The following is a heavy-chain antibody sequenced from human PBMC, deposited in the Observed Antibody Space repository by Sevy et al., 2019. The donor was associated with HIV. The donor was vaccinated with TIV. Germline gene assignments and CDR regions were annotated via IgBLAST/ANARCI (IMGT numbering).Heavy chain of an antibody. Sequence: ASVKVSCKASGGTFSSHAISWVRQAPGQGLEWMGGIIPIFGTANYAQKFQGRVTITADESTSTAYMELSSLRSEDTAVYYCARMEFEYSSSSGWFDPWGQGTLVTVSS. CDR3: ARMEFEYSSSSGWFDP. D-gene: IGHD6-6*01. V-gene: IGHV1-69*13. CDR1: GGTFSSHA. CDR2: IIPIFGTA. J-gene: IGHJ5*02.